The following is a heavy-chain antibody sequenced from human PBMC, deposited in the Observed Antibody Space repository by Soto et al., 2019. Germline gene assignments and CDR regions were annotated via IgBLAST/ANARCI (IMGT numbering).Heavy chain of an antibody. J-gene: IGHJ5*02. CDR3: ARAYCSSTSCYDGFDP. Sequence: SETLSLTCTVSGGSISSYYWSWIRQPPGKGLEWIGYIYYSGSTNYNPSLKSRVTISVDTSKNQFSLKLSSVTAADTAVYYCARAYCSSTSCYDGFDPWGQGTLVTVSS. D-gene: IGHD2-2*01. CDR2: IYYSGST. CDR1: GGSISSYY. V-gene: IGHV4-59*08.